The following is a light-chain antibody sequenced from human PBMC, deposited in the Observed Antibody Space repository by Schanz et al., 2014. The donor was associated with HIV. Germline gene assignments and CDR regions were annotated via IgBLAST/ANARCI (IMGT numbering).Light chain of an antibody. CDR1: SSDVGGYNY. V-gene: IGLV2-14*03. Sequence: QSALTQPASVSGSPGQSITISCTGTSSDVGGYNYVSWYQQHPGKAPKLMIYDVSNRPSGVSNRFSGSKSGNTASLSIVGLQAEDEADYYCSSKATGGRAPFVFGGGTKLTVL. CDR2: DVS. CDR3: SSKATGGRAPFV. J-gene: IGLJ1*01.